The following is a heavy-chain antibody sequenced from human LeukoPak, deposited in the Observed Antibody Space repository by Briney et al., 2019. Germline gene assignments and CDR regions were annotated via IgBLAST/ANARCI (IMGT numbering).Heavy chain of an antibody. J-gene: IGHJ6*02. V-gene: IGHV3-21*01. CDR1: GFIFSTYS. CDR2: ISGSGTYI. Sequence: GGSLRLSCAASGFIFSTYSVNWVRQAPGKGLEWVSSISGSGTYIDYADSVRGRFTISRDNAKNSLYLQMNSLRDEDTAVYYCGRTRTLDVWGQGTTVTVSS. CDR3: GRTRTLDV.